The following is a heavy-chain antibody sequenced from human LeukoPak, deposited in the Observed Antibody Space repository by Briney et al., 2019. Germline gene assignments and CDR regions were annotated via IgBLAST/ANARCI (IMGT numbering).Heavy chain of an antibody. V-gene: IGHV1-2*02. Sequence: ASVKVSCKASGYRFTDYYMHWVRQPPGQGLEWMGWVNPNNGATNSTQKFQGRVTMTRGTAISTVYMDLTSLRSDDSAIYYCARDYGEAATITAFRTYYYFDHWTRGTMVTVSS. CDR2: VNPNNGAT. CDR1: GYRFTDYY. CDR3: ARDYGEAATITAFRTYYYFDH. J-gene: IGHJ4*02. D-gene: IGHD5-24*01.